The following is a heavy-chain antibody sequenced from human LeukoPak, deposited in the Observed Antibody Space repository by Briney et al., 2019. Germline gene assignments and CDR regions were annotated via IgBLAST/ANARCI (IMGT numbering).Heavy chain of an antibody. D-gene: IGHD4-17*01. Sequence: PSETLSLTCAVYGGSFSGYYWSWTRQPPGKGLEWIGEINHSGSINYNPSLKSRVTISVDTSKNQFSLKLSSVTAADTAVYYCARTPGDYYNWFDPWGQGTLVTVSS. V-gene: IGHV4-34*01. CDR1: GGSFSGYY. J-gene: IGHJ5*02. CDR2: INHSGSI. CDR3: ARTPGDYYNWFDP.